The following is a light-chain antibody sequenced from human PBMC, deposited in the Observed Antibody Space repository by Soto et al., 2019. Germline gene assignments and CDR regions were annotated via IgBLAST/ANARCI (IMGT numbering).Light chain of an antibody. J-gene: IGKJ3*01. Sequence: EVVMTQSPASLSASPGERVTLSCRASQSVSNFLAWYQQIPGQAPSLLIYDASNRATGIPARFSGSGSGTDFTLTISSLEPEDFAIYYCQQRSSWPITFGPGTKVDNK. CDR3: QQRSSWPIT. CDR2: DAS. CDR1: QSVSNF. V-gene: IGKV3-11*01.